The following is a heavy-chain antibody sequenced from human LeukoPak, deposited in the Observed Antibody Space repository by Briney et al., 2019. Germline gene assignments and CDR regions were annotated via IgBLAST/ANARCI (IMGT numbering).Heavy chain of an antibody. D-gene: IGHD4/OR15-4a*01. CDR1: GFTFSSYW. Sequence: PGGSLRLSCAASGFTFSSYWIHWVRQAPGKGLVWVSRINSDGSSTSYADSAKGRFTISRDNAKNTLYLQMNSLRAEDTAVYYCARDRRLWWVRTPGDAFDIWGQGTMVTVSS. J-gene: IGHJ3*02. CDR2: INSDGSST. V-gene: IGHV3-74*01. CDR3: ARDRRLWWVRTPGDAFDI.